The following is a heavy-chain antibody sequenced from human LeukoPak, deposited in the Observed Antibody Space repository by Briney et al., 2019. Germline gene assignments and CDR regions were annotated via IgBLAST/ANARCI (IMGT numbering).Heavy chain of an antibody. CDR3: ARDLNYCATTSCSPGGY. Sequence: ASVKVSCKASGYAFSTYGISWVRQVPGQGLEWMGWISGNNGHTNYAQSLQGRLTMTADTSTSTVYMELRSLRSDDTAVYYCARDLNYCATTSCSPGGYWGQGALVTVSS. CDR1: GYAFSTYG. J-gene: IGHJ4*02. V-gene: IGHV1-18*01. D-gene: IGHD2-2*01. CDR2: ISGNNGHT.